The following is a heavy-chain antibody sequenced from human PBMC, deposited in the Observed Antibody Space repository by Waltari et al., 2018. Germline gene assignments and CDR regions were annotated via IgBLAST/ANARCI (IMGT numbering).Heavy chain of an antibody. CDR2: ISYDGSNK. V-gene: IGHV3-30*01. D-gene: IGHD3-10*01. J-gene: IGHJ4*02. Sequence: QVQLVESGGGVVQPGRSLRLSCAASGFTFRSYAMHWVRQAPGKGLEWVAVISYDGSNKYYADSVKGRFTISRDNSKNTLYLQMNSLRAEDTAVYYCARGSDYWGQGTLVTVSS. CDR1: GFTFRSYA. CDR3: ARGSDY.